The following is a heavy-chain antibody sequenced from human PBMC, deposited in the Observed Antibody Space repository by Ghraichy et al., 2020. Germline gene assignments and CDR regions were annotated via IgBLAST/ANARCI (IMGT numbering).Heavy chain of an antibody. J-gene: IGHJ6*03. CDR2: INSDGSST. Sequence: GGSLRLSCAAFGFTFSSYWMHWVRQAPGKGLVWVSRINSDGSSTSYADSVKGRFTISRDNAKNTLYLQMNSLRAEDTAVYYCARGGDRFYYYYYMDVWGKGTTVTVSS. CDR1: GFTFSSYW. CDR3: ARGGDRFYYYYYMDV. D-gene: IGHD3-16*01. V-gene: IGHV3-74*01.